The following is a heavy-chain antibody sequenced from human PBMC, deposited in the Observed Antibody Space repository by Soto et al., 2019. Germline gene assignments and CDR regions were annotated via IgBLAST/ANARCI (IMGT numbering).Heavy chain of an antibody. Sequence: EVQLVESGGGLVQPGGSLRLSCAASGFTFSSYWMSWVRQAPGKGLEWVANIKQDGSEKYYVDSVKGRFTISRDNAKNSLYQQMNSLRAEDTAVYYCARARRGYDFWSGYYSPDAFDIWGQGTMVTVSS. V-gene: IGHV3-7*01. CDR2: IKQDGSEK. CDR1: GFTFSSYW. J-gene: IGHJ3*02. D-gene: IGHD3-3*01. CDR3: ARARRGYDFWSGYYSPDAFDI.